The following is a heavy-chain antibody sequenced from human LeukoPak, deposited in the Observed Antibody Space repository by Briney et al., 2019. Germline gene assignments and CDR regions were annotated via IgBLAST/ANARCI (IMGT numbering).Heavy chain of an antibody. CDR1: GFTFSSYA. CDR3: ASQSYARFDP. Sequence: GGSLRLSCAASGFTFSSYAMSWVRQAPGKGLEWVSSISGSGGSTYSADSVKGRLTISRDNARNSMFLQMNSLRVEDTAVYYCASQSYARFDPWGQGTLVTVSS. V-gene: IGHV3-23*01. D-gene: IGHD3-16*01. CDR2: ISGSGGST. J-gene: IGHJ5*02.